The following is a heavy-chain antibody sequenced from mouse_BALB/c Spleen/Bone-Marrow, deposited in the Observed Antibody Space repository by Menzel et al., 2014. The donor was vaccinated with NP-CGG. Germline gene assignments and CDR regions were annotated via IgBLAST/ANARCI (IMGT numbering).Heavy chain of an antibody. CDR3: SKDGGYDYSYYFDY. CDR1: GFTFSSYS. D-gene: IGHD2-4*01. CDR2: ISSGGHDT. V-gene: IGHV5-6-4*01. J-gene: IGHJ2*01. Sequence: EVQVVESGGGLVKPGGSLKLSCAASGFTFSSYSMSWVRRTPEKRLEWVATISSGGHDTYYPDSVKGRFTISRDNAKNTLYLQMSSLKSEDTAVYYCSKDGGYDYSYYFDYWGQGTTLTVSS.